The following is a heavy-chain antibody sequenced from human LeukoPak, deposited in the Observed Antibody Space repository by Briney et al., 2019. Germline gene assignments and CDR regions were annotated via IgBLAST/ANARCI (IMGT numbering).Heavy chain of an antibody. CDR2: IRYDGSNK. CDR1: GFSFSIYG. D-gene: IGHD3-10*01. CDR3: AKGFGNPNIYYYYYMDL. V-gene: IGHV3-30*02. J-gene: IGHJ6*03. Sequence: GGSLRLSCGVSGFSFSIYGMHWVRQAPGKGLEWVAFIRYDGSNKYYADSVKGRFTISRDNSKNPLYLQMNSLRAEDTAVYYCAKGFGNPNIYYYYYMDLWGNGTTVTVSS.